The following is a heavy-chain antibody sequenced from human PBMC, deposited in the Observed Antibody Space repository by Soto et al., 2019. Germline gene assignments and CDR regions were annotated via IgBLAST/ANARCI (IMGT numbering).Heavy chain of an antibody. D-gene: IGHD3-3*02. CDR3: ARLPSRHLVDY. V-gene: IGHV4-39*01. CDR2: IYYSGST. CDR1: GGSISSSSYY. Sequence: SETLSLTCTVSGGSISSSSYYWGWIRQPPGKGLEWIGSIYYSGSTYYNPSLKSRVTISVDTSKNQFSLNLRSVTAADTAVYYCARLPSRHLVDYWGQGTLVTVSS. J-gene: IGHJ4*02.